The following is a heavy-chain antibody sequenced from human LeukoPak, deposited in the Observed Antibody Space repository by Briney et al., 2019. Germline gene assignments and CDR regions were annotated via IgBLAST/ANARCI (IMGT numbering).Heavy chain of an antibody. D-gene: IGHD6-19*01. Sequence: SETLSLTCTVSGGSISSYYWSWIRQPPAKGLEWIVYIYYSGSTNYNPSLKSRVTISVDTSKNEFSLKLSSVTAADTAVYYCARGQAGRDAFDIWGQGTMVTVSS. J-gene: IGHJ3*02. CDR3: ARGQAGRDAFDI. CDR2: IYYSGST. V-gene: IGHV4-59*01. CDR1: GGSISSYY.